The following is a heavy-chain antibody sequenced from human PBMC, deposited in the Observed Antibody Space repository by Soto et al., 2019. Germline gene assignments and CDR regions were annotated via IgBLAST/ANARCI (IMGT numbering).Heavy chain of an antibody. V-gene: IGHV4-34*01. CDR3: ARRSFYYYYYGMDV. Sequence: QVQLQQWGAGLLKPSETLSLTCAVYGGSFSGYYWSWIRQPPGKGLAWIGEINHSGSTNYNPSLKSRVTISVDTSKNQFSLKLSSVTAADTAVYYCARRSFYYYYYGMDVWGQGTTVTVSS. D-gene: IGHD1-26*01. J-gene: IGHJ6*02. CDR1: GGSFSGYY. CDR2: INHSGST.